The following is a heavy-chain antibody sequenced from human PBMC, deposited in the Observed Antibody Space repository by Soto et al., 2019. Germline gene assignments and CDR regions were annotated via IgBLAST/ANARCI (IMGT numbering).Heavy chain of an antibody. Sequence: SETLSLTCSVSGGSVSSGTYYWSWIRQPPGKGLEWIGYIHYSGSTNYNPSLKSRVTISVDTSKNQFSLKLSSVTAADTAVYYCARRYGSFFDIWGQGTMVTVSS. CDR3: ARRYGSFFDI. CDR2: IHYSGST. J-gene: IGHJ3*02. V-gene: IGHV4-61*01. CDR1: GGSVSSGTYY. D-gene: IGHD3-10*01.